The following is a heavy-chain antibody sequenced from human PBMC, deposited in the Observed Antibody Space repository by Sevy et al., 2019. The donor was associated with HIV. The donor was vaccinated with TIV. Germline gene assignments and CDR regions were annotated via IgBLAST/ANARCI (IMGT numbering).Heavy chain of an antibody. CDR2: ISSSGSTI. J-gene: IGHJ6*02. CDR1: GFTFSSYE. Sequence: GGYLRLSCAASGFTFSSYEMNWVRQAPGKGLEWVSYISSSGSTIYYADSVKGRFTISRDNAKNSLYLQMNSLRAEDTAVYYCARGDCSSTSCPPSRYYYYGMDVWGQGTTVTVSS. CDR3: ARGDCSSTSCPPSRYYYYGMDV. V-gene: IGHV3-48*03. D-gene: IGHD2-2*01.